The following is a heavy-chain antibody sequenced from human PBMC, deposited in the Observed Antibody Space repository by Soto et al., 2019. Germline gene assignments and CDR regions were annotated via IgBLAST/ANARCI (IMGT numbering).Heavy chain of an antibody. J-gene: IGHJ4*02. V-gene: IGHV1-69*02. CDR3: ASRYGSGYRAFDS. CDR1: GDTFNFYS. Sequence: QVQLVQSGAEVKRPGSSVKVSCKASGDTFNFYSINWVRQAPGLGLEWMGRVNPIVSMSNYAQKFQGRVTXTXDXXTSTAYMELSSLRSEDTAIYYRASRYGSGYRAFDSWGPGALVNVSS. D-gene: IGHD3-10*01. CDR2: VNPIVSMS.